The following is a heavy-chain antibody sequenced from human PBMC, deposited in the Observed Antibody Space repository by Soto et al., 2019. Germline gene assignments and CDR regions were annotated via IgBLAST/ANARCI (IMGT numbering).Heavy chain of an antibody. V-gene: IGHV3-30*18. CDR3: AKEQGDDYDFWSGHIHGAFDI. CDR1: GFTFSSYG. Sequence: GGSLRLSCAASGFTFSSYGMHWVRQAPGKGLEWVAVISYDGSNKYYADSVKGRFTISRDNSKNTLYLQMNSLRAEDTAGYYGAKEQGDDYDFWSGHIHGAFDIWGQGTMVTVSS. D-gene: IGHD3-3*01. J-gene: IGHJ3*02. CDR2: ISYDGSNK.